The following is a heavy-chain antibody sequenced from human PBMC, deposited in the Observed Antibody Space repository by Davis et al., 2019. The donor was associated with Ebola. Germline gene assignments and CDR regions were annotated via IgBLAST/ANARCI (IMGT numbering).Heavy chain of an antibody. D-gene: IGHD5-12*01. CDR2: INPNDGRT. J-gene: IGHJ4*02. CDR1: GYSFKNYA. V-gene: IGHV1-46*03. CDR3: TTPGGQDSGYDVFDI. Sequence: AASVKVSCKASGYSFKNYAISWVRQAPGQGLEWMGMINPNDGRTIYAQKFQGRVTVTRDTSTTTVYMDLSSLRSEDTALYYCTTPGGQDSGYDVFDIWGQGTLATVSS.